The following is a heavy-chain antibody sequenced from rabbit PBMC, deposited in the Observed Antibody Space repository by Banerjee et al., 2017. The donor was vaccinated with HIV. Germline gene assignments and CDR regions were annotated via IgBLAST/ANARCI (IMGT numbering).Heavy chain of an antibody. Sequence: QEQLEESGGGLFQPGASLTLTCTASGFSLNNKYWICWVRQAPGKGPEWIACIYVDDSDSTYYASWAKGRFTISKTSSTTVTLQMTSLTVADTATYFCAREDVRYGDYGNYDLWGPGTLVTVS. CDR1: GFSLNNKYW. D-gene: IGHD2-1*01. CDR2: IYVDDSDST. J-gene: IGHJ6*01. V-gene: IGHV1S45*01. CDR3: AREDVRYGDYGNYDL.